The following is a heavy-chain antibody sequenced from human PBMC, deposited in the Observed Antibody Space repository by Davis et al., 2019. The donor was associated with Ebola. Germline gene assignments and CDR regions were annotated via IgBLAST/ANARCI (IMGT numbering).Heavy chain of an antibody. CDR3: ANEIRPNDY. CDR2: IGSSSNGR. J-gene: IGHJ4*02. V-gene: IGHV3-23*05. CDR1: GFTSGCCA. Sequence: PGGSLRLSCTASGFTSGCCAMNWVRQAPGKGLEWVSGIGSSSNGRHYADSVKGRFTISRDDSKNTVYLQMNSLRAEDTAVYYCANEIRPNDYWGQGTLVTVSS.